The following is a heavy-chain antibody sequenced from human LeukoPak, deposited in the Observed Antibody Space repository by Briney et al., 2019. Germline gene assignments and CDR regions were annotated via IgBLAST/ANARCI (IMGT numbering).Heavy chain of an antibody. Sequence: PSETLSPTCTVSGGSITTHYWSWIRQPAGREVEWIGRVYNTGSTKYNPSLESRVTMSVDTSSNRFSLRLRSVTAADTAVYYCARDLLGDYGTFDIWGQGAMVTVSS. J-gene: IGHJ3*02. CDR2: VYNTGST. CDR1: GGSITTHY. V-gene: IGHV4-4*07. CDR3: ARDLLGDYGTFDI. D-gene: IGHD4-17*01.